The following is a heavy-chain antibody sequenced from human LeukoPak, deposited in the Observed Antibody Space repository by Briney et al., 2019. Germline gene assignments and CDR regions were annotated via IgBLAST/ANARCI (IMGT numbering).Heavy chain of an antibody. V-gene: IGHV1-18*01. CDR2: ISAYNGNT. D-gene: IGHD1-26*01. Sequence: ASVKVSCKASGYTFTSYGISWVRQAPGQGLEWMGWISAYNGNTNYAQKLQGRVTMTTDTSTSTAYMELRSLRSDDTAVYYCAIGMVASHDGELFDYWGQGTLVTVSS. CDR3: AIGMVASHDGELFDY. J-gene: IGHJ4*02. CDR1: GYTFTSYG.